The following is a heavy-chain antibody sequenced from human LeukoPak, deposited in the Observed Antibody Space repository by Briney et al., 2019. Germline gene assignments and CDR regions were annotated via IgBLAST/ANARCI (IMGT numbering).Heavy chain of an antibody. D-gene: IGHD3-22*01. Sequence: ASVKVSCKASKYIFTGYYIHWVRQAPGQGLEWMGRVNPHSRDTMYAQNFRDRVTMTSETTISTAYMELSRLRSDDTAVYYCARGGRGDSRVLKSDVPSYNWFAPWGQGTLVIVSS. CDR3: ARGGRGDSRVLKSDVPSYNWFAP. V-gene: IGHV1-2*06. CDR1: KYIFTGYY. J-gene: IGHJ5*02. CDR2: VNPHSRDT.